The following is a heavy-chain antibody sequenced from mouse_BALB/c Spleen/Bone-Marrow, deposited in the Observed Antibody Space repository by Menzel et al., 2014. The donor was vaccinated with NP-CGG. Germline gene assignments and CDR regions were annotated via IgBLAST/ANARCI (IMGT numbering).Heavy chain of an antibody. CDR1: GFTFSDYY. Sequence: DVQLVESGGGLVKPGGSLKLSCAASGFTFSDYYMYWVRQTPEERLEWVATISDGGSYTYYPDGVKGRFTISRDNAKNNLYLQMSSLKSEDTAMYYCANYYGSSWFAYWGQGTLVTVSA. CDR2: ISDGGSYT. D-gene: IGHD1-1*01. V-gene: IGHV5-4*02. J-gene: IGHJ3*01. CDR3: ANYYGSSWFAY.